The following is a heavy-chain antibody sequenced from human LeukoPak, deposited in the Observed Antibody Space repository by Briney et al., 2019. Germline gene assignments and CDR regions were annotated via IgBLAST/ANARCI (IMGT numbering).Heavy chain of an antibody. D-gene: IGHD2-2*01. CDR1: GYTFTGYY. CDR3: ARLCRVGRSTSCYPYDY. V-gene: IGHV1-2*02. CDR2: INPNSGGT. Sequence: ASVKVSCKASGYTFTGYYMHWVRQAPGQGLEWMGWINPNSGGTNYAQKFQGRVTMTRDTSISTAYMELSRLRSDDTAVYYCARLCRVGRSTSCYPYDYWGQGTLVTVSS. J-gene: IGHJ4*02.